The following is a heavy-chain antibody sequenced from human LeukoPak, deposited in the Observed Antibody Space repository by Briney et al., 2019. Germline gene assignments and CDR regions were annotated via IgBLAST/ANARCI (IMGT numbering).Heavy chain of an antibody. Sequence: SGTLSLTCGVSGGSISNTNWWSWVRQPPGQGLEWIGRIYTSGSTNYNPSLKSRVTMSVDTSKNQFSLKLSSVTAADTAVYYCARSRDYSSGWYGDAFDIWGQGTMVTVSS. CDR1: GGSISNTNW. V-gene: IGHV4-4*02. CDR2: IYTSGST. CDR3: ARSRDYSSGWYGDAFDI. D-gene: IGHD6-19*01. J-gene: IGHJ3*02.